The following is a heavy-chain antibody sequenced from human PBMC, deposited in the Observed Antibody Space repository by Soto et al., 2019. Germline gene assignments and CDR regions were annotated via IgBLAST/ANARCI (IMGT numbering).Heavy chain of an antibody. CDR1: GFTFSYYG. CDR3: VRGRTGMDV. Sequence: PGGSLRLSCAASGFTFSYYGMSWVRQAPGKGLEWVANIKKDGSEKYYVDSVKGRFTISRDNAKDSMYLQMSSLRDGDTAVYFCVRGRTGMDVWGQGTTVTV. CDR2: IKKDGSEK. V-gene: IGHV3-7*05. J-gene: IGHJ6*02.